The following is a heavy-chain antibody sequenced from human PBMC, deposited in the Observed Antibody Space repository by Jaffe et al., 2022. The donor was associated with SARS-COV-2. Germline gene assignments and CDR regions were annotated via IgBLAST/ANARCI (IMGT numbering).Heavy chain of an antibody. V-gene: IGHV3-30-3*01. CDR1: GFTFSSYA. J-gene: IGHJ6*02. Sequence: QVQLVESGGGVVQPGRSLRLSCAASGFTFSSYAMHWVRQAPGKGLEWVAVISYDGSNKYYADSVKGRFTISRDNSKNTLYLQMNSLRAEDTAVYYCARDIGEVAGYPYYYYYGMDVWGQGTTVTVSS. D-gene: IGHD6-19*01. CDR2: ISYDGSNK. CDR3: ARDIGEVAGYPYYYYYGMDV.